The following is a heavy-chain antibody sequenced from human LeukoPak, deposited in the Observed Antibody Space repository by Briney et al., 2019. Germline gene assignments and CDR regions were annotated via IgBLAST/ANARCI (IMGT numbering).Heavy chain of an antibody. J-gene: IGHJ2*01. Sequence: SETLSLTCAVYGGSFSGYYWSWIRQPPGKGLEWIGYIYYSGSTYYNPSLKSRVTISVDTSKNQFSLKLSSVTAADTAVYYCARPGYSSGWYDWYFDLWGRGTLVTVSS. CDR3: ARPGYSSGWYDWYFDL. CDR2: IYYSGST. V-gene: IGHV4-34*01. CDR1: GGSFSGYY. D-gene: IGHD6-19*01.